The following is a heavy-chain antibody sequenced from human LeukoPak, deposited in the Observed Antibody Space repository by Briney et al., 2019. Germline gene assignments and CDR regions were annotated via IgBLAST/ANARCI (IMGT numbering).Heavy chain of an antibody. V-gene: IGHV3-23*01. J-gene: IGHJ5*02. Sequence: GGTLRLSCAASRFRFSDFTMTWVRQAPGKGPEWVSAIEGRGTSTYYADSRGGRFTISRDNSKDMLYLQMNSLKVEDTATYYCGKEGGAWGQGTKVTVSS. CDR2: IEGRGTST. D-gene: IGHD3-16*01. CDR3: GKEGGA. CDR1: RFRFSDFT.